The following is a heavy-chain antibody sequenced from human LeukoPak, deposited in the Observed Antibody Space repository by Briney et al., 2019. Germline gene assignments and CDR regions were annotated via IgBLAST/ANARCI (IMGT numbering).Heavy chain of an antibody. J-gene: IGHJ4*02. V-gene: IGHV3-23*01. CDR3: ASATIFGVVIYY. CDR2: ISGSGGST. D-gene: IGHD3-3*01. CDR1: GFTFSSYG. Sequence: AGGTLTLSCAASGFTFSSYGMSWVRQAPGKGLEWVSAISGSGGSTYYADSVKGRFTISRDNSKNTLYLQMNSLRAEDTAVYYCASATIFGVVIYYWGQGTLVTVSS.